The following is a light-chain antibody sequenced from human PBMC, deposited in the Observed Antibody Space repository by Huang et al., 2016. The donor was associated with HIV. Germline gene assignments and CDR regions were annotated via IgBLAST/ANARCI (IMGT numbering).Light chain of an antibody. CDR3: QQRSNWPPAT. J-gene: IGKJ4*01. CDR1: QIVSNY. Sequence: EIVLTQSPATLSLSPGESATLSCRASQIVSNYLAWYQHKPGQAPRLLIYDASKRATDIPARFSGSGSGTDFTLTISSLEPEDFAVYYCQQRSNWPPATFGGGTKVEIK. V-gene: IGKV3-11*01. CDR2: DAS.